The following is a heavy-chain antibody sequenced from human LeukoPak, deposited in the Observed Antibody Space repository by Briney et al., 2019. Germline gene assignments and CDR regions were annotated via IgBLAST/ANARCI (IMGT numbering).Heavy chain of an antibody. J-gene: IGHJ4*02. Sequence: GGSLRLSCAASGFTFSSYAMSWVRQAPGKGLEWVSAISGSGGSTYYADSVKGRFTISRDNSKNTLYLQMNSLRAEDTAVYYCAKDGDPTYYYDSSGYYPGGYWGQGTLVTVSS. V-gene: IGHV3-23*01. D-gene: IGHD3-22*01. CDR3: AKDGDPTYYYDSSGYYPGGY. CDR2: ISGSGGST. CDR1: GFTFSSYA.